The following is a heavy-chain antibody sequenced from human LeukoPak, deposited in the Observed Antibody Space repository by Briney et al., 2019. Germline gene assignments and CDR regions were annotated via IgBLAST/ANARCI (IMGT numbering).Heavy chain of an antibody. Sequence: GGSLRLSCAASGFTFRSYWMHWVRQAPGMGLVWVSGISTDGSGTRYVDSVKGRFTISRDNAKNSLYLQMNSLRVEDTAVYFCARWRTSNWSEFDYWGQGTLVTVSS. CDR1: GFTFRSYW. CDR2: ISTDGSGT. V-gene: IGHV3-74*01. J-gene: IGHJ4*02. CDR3: ARWRTSNWSEFDY. D-gene: IGHD6-13*01.